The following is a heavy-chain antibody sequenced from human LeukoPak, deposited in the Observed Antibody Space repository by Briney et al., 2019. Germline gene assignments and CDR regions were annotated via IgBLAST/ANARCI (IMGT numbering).Heavy chain of an antibody. CDR2: ISYDGSNK. CDR1: GFTFSSYG. J-gene: IGHJ3*02. V-gene: IGHV3-30*18. D-gene: IGHD3-10*01. Sequence: PGRSLRLSCAASGFTFSSYGMHWVRQAPGKGLEWVAVISYDGSNKYYADSVKGRFTISRDNSKNTLYLQMNSLRAEDTAVYYCAKIPPLLWFGEFTDAFDIWGQGTMVTVSS. CDR3: AKIPPLLWFGEFTDAFDI.